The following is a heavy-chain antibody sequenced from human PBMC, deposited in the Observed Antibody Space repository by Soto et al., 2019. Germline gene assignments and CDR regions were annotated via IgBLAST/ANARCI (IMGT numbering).Heavy chain of an antibody. CDR1: GFTFSSYA. D-gene: IGHD3-22*01. CDR2: ISGSGGST. Sequence: PGGSLRLSCAASGFTFSSYAMSWVRQAPGKGLEWVSAISGSGGSTYYADSVKGRFTISRDNSKNTLYLQMNSLRAEDTAVYYCAKDVDPNYYDRSPWDYWGQGTLVTVSS. CDR3: AKDVDPNYYDRSPWDY. V-gene: IGHV3-23*01. J-gene: IGHJ4*02.